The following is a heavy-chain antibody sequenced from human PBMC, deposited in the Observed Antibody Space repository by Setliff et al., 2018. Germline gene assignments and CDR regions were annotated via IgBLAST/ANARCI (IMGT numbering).Heavy chain of an antibody. J-gene: IGHJ4*02. CDR1: GASVRSHY. CDR2: IFYSGDT. D-gene: IGHD3-10*01. CDR3: ARDRTYYGSGTYTRWFDY. Sequence: PSETLSLTCTVSGASVRSHYWSWIRQPPGKGLEWIGFIFYSGDTKSNPSLKSRVTMSVDTSKNQFSLKLSSVTAADTAVYYCARDRTYYGSGTYTRWFDYWGQGTLGTVS. V-gene: IGHV4-59*02.